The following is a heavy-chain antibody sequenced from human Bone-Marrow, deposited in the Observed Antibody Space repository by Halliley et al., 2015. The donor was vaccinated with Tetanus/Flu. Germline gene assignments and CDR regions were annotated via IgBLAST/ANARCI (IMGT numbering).Heavy chain of an antibody. J-gene: IGHJ6*02. CDR2: IYSNGAP. V-gene: IGHV4-59*08. D-gene: IGHD3-9*01. CDR3: ARHPGGFDVYYYGMDV. Sequence: IGYIYSNGAPLYNSSLSSRVTISVDTSRNQLSLKVRSVTAGDTAVYYCARHPGGFDVYYYGMDVWGQGTTVTVSS.